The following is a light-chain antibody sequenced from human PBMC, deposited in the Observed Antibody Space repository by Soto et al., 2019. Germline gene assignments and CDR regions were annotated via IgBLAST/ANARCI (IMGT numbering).Light chain of an antibody. CDR3: QQYGGSTGT. J-gene: IGKJ1*01. Sequence: VLTQSPGTLSLSPGERATLSCRASQSVTAQLAWYQQKPGQAPRLIIHGASSRATGVPDRITGSGSGTDFTLSISRLEPEDFAVYYCQQYGGSTGTFGQGTKVDIK. CDR1: QSVTAQ. CDR2: GAS. V-gene: IGKV3-20*01.